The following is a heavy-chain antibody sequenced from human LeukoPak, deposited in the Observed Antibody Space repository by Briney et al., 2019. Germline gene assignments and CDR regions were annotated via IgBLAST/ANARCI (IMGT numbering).Heavy chain of an antibody. CDR2: IYYSGTT. J-gene: IGHJ4*02. Sequence: SETLSPTCTVSGGSISSYYWSWIRQPPGKGLEWIGYIYYSGTTNYIPSLKSRVTMSVDTSKNQVSLKLSSVTAADTAVYYCARGRGFGDWGQGTLVTVSS. D-gene: IGHD3-10*01. V-gene: IGHV4-59*01. CDR3: ARGRGFGD. CDR1: GGSISSYY.